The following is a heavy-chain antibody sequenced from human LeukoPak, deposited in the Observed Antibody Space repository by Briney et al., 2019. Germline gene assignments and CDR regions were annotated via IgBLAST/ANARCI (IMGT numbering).Heavy chain of an antibody. D-gene: IGHD6-19*01. CDR2: INDSGGST. CDR3: ARDSSPYSSGWYDYGY. V-gene: IGHV3-23*01. J-gene: IGHJ4*02. Sequence: GGSLRLSCAASGFTFSSYAMSWVRQAPGKGLEWVSVINDSGGSTYYADSVRGRFTISRDNSKNTLYLQMNSLRAEDTAVYYCARDSSPYSSGWYDYGYWGQGTLVTVSS. CDR1: GFTFSSYA.